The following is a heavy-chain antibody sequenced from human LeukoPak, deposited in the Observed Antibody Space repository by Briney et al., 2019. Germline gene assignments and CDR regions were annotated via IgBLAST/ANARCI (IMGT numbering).Heavy chain of an antibody. J-gene: IGHJ4*02. CDR1: GFTFSGYG. V-gene: IGHV1-2*04. CDR2: INPNSGGT. D-gene: IGHD1-7*01. CDR3: ARVSKLHRAFDY. Sequence: VASVKVSCKTSGFTFSGYGFNWVRQAPGQGLEWMGWINPNSGGTNYAQKFQGWVTMTRDTSISTAYMELSRLRSDDTAVYYCARVSKLHRAFDYWGQGTLVTVSS.